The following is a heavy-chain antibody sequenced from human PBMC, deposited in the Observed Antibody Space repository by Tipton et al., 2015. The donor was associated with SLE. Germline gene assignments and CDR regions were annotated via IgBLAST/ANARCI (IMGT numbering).Heavy chain of an antibody. J-gene: IGHJ4*02. CDR2: ISADAYNT. V-gene: IGHV3-23*01. CDR1: GFTFSSYA. D-gene: IGHD2/OR15-2a*01. CDR3: AKGRTSTYYQRGDY. Sequence: SLRLSCAASGFTFSSYAMSWVRQAPGKGLEWVSAISADAYNTYYAESVKGRFTISRDNSKSTLSLQMNSLRAEDAAVYYCAKGRTSTYYQRGDYWGQGTLVTVSS.